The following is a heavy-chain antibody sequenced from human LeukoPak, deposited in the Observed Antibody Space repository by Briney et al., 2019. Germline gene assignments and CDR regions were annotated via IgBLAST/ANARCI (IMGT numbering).Heavy chain of an antibody. CDR2: ISAYNGNT. Sequence: ASVEVSCKASGYTFTSYGISCVRQAPGQGLEWMGWISAYNGNTNYAQKLQGRVTMTTDTSTSTAYMELRSLRSDDTAVYYCASPRGVAGPLDYWGQGTLVTVSS. CDR3: ASPRGVAGPLDY. D-gene: IGHD6-19*01. J-gene: IGHJ4*02. V-gene: IGHV1-18*01. CDR1: GYTFTSYG.